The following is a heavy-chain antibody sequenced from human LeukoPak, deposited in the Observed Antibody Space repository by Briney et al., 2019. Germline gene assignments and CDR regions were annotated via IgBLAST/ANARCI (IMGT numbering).Heavy chain of an antibody. Sequence: ASVKVSCQASGYTFTSYGISWVRQAPGQGLEWMGWISAYDGKTNYAQKLRGRVTMTTDTSTSTAYMELRSLRSDDTAVYYCARDSAYWYYYDSSGYYYWGQGTLVSVSS. CDR1: GYTFTSYG. D-gene: IGHD3-22*01. CDR2: ISAYDGKT. J-gene: IGHJ4*02. V-gene: IGHV1-18*01. CDR3: ARDSAYWYYYDSSGYYY.